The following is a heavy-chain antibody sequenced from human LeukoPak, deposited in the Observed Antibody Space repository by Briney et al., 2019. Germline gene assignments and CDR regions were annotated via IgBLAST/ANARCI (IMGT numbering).Heavy chain of an antibody. J-gene: IGHJ4*02. CDR3: TRDLARYYYDSSGFEETDY. D-gene: IGHD3-22*01. CDR1: GFTFGDYA. CDR2: IRSKAYGGTT. Sequence: PGRSLRLSCTASGFTFGDYAMSWVRQAPGKGLEWVGFIRSKAYGGTTEYAASVKGRFTIPRDDSKSIAYLQMNSLKTEDTAVYYCTRDLARYYYDSSGFEETDYWGQGTLVTVSS. V-gene: IGHV3-49*04.